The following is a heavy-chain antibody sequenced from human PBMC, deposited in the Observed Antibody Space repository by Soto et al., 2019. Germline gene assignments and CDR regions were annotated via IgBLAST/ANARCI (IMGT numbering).Heavy chain of an antibody. D-gene: IGHD6-6*01. CDR1: GFTLSGYA. CDR2: ISSNGFGT. V-gene: IGHV3-64*01. Sequence: EVQLPESGRGLAQPGGSLRLSCAGSGFTLSGYALDWVRQAPGEGLEYVSGISSNGFGTYYANSVQGRFTISRDNSQTKVDLQMGSLRPEDLAVYYCARRARLDFYYPDVSGRGATVAVS. J-gene: IGHJ6*03. CDR3: ARRARLDFYYPDV.